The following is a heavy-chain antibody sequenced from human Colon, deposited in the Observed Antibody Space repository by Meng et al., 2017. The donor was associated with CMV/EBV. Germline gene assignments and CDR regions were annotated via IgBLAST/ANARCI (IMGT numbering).Heavy chain of an antibody. V-gene: IGHV1-2*02. CDR1: GYSFSGYY. J-gene: IGHJ4*02. CDR2: INPKSGGR. Sequence: ASVKVSCKASGYSFSGYYIHWVRQAPGPGLEWIGSINPKSGGRKYAQKFQGRVTMTTDTSINTAYMDLTRLTSEDTAVYFCARGPSSSIQGFPYWGQGTLVTVSS. CDR3: ARGPSSSIQGFPY. D-gene: IGHD2-15*01.